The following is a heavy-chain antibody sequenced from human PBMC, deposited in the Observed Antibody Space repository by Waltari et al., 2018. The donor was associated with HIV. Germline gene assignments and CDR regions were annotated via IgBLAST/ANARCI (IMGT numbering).Heavy chain of an antibody. V-gene: IGHV1-24*01. Sequence: QVQLIQSGAEVKKPGASVTVSCQVFGYTPPELSMQRVRQAPGKGLEWMGGFDPEDDETIYAQKFQGRVTMTEDTSTDSAYMELSSLTSEDTAVYYCATGGGTTSIQLYDLDVWGQGTTVTVSS. CDR2: FDPEDDET. J-gene: IGHJ6*02. D-gene: IGHD1-26*01. CDR1: GYTPPELS. CDR3: ATGGGTTSIQLYDLDV.